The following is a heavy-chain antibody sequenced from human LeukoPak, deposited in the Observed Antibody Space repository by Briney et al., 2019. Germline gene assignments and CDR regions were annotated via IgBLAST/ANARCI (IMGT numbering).Heavy chain of an antibody. J-gene: IGHJ6*02. CDR2: ISTYSGNT. D-gene: IGHD2-2*01. CDR3: ARGYCRSTSCHEPPLYGMDV. CDR1: GYTFTNYG. V-gene: IGHV1-18*04. Sequence: GASVRVSCKASGYTFTNYGFSWVRQAPGKGLEWMAWISTYSGNTNYAQQLQGRVTMTSDTSTSTVYMELRSLRSDDTAVYYCARGYCRSTSCHEPPLYGMDVWGQGTTVTVS.